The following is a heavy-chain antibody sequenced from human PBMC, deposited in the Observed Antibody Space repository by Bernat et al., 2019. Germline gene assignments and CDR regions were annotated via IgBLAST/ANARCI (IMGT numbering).Heavy chain of an antibody. CDR3: ARTVTTGSYYYYYMDV. D-gene: IGHD4-11*01. CDR2: ISGSGSTI. Sequence: EVQLVESGGGLVQPGGSLRLSCAASGFTFSNYEMNRVRQAPGKGLEWVSYISGSGSTIYYADSVKGRFTISRDNAKNSLYLQMNSLRAEDTAVYYCARTVTTGSYYYYYMDVWGKGTTVTVSS. V-gene: IGHV3-48*03. CDR1: GFTFSNYE. J-gene: IGHJ6*03.